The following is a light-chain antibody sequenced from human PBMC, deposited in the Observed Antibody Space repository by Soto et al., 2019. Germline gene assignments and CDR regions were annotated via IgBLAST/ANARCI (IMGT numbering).Light chain of an antibody. CDR3: QFYGDPSKT. CDR2: DAS. J-gene: IGKJ1*01. Sequence: DIQMTQSPSTLSASVGDRVTITCRASQSISSWLAWYQQKPGKAPKLLISDASSLESGVPSRFSGSGSGTEFTLTISRLEPEDFAVYYCQFYGDPSKTFGQGTKVDI. CDR1: QSISSW. V-gene: IGKV1-5*01.